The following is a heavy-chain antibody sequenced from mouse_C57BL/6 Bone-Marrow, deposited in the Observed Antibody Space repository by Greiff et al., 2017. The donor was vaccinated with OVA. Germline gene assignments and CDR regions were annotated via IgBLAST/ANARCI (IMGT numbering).Heavy chain of an antibody. CDR1: GFTFSDYG. J-gene: IGHJ1*03. Sequence: EVQGVESGGGLVKPGGSLKLSCAASGFTFSDYGMHWVRQAPEKGLEWVAYISRGSGTIYYADTVKGQFTISRDNATTTLFLQMTSLRSEDMSMYYCARSNYWYCEVWGTGTTVTVTS. V-gene: IGHV5-17*01. CDR2: ISRGSGTI. CDR3: ARSNYWYCEV.